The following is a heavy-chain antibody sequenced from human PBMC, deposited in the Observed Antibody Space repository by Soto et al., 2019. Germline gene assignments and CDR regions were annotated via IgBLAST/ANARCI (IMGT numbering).Heavy chain of an antibody. D-gene: IGHD7-27*01. CDR1: GGTFNN. CDR2: IIPVIDTA. CDR3: ARGSGADAFDI. Sequence: SVKVSCKVSGGTFNNRWVRQAPGQGLEWMGGIIPVIDTANYARKFQGRVVISADRATNIVYMEMMSLTLEDTAVYYCARGSGADAFDIWGQGTMVTVSS. V-gene: IGHV1-69*06. J-gene: IGHJ3*02.